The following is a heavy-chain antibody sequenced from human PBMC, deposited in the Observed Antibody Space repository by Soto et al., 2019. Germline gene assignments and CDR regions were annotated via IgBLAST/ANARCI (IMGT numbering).Heavy chain of an antibody. CDR3: ARDVTPYYYDSSGSTRGYNWFDP. CDR2: IIPIFGTA. V-gene: IGHV1-69*06. CDR1: GGTFSSYA. Sequence: QVQLVQSGAEVKKPGSSVKVSCKASGGTFSSYAISWVRQAPGQGLEWMGGIIPIFGTANYAQKFQGRVTITADKSTSTAYMELSSMSSEDTAVYYCARDVTPYYYDSSGSTRGYNWFDPWGQGTLVTVSS. J-gene: IGHJ5*02. D-gene: IGHD3-22*01.